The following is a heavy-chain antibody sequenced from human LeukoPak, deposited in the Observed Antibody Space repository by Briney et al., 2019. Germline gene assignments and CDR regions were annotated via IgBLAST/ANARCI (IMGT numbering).Heavy chain of an antibody. V-gene: IGHV1-18*01. D-gene: IGHD6-13*01. CDR2: ISAYNGNT. CDR3: ASPRIAAAGIYGMDV. J-gene: IGHJ6*02. CDR1: GYTFTSYG. Sequence: ASVKVSCKASGYTFTSYGISWVRQASGQGLEWMGWISAYNGNTNYAQKLQGRVTMTTDTSTSTAYMELRSLRSDDTAVYYCASPRIAAAGIYGMDVWGQGTTVTVSS.